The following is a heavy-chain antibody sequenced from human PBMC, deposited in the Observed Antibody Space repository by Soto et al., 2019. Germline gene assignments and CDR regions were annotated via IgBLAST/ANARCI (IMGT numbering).Heavy chain of an antibody. J-gene: IGHJ4*02. CDR2: ISSSSSYT. Sequence: GGSLRLSCAASGFTFSDYYMSWIRQAPGKGLEWVSYISSSSSYTNYADYVKGRFTISRDNAKNSLYLQMNSMRAEDTAVYYCARTGLGYYYDSSGYYWEPSQPPKYYFDYWGQGTLVTVSS. V-gene: IGHV3-11*06. D-gene: IGHD3-22*01. CDR3: ARTGLGYYYDSSGYYWEPSQPPKYYFDY. CDR1: GFTFSDYY.